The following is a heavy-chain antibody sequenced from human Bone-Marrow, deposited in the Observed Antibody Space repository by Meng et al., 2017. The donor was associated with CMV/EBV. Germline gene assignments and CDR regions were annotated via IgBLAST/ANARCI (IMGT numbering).Heavy chain of an antibody. CDR2: INSDGSST. D-gene: IGHD6-13*01. CDR1: GFTFSSYW. CDR3: ARVQQLVLGVYYYGMDV. Sequence: GESLKISCAASGFTFSSYWMHWVRQAPGKGLVWVSRINSDGSSTSYADSVKGRFTISRDNAKNTLYLQMNSLRAEDTAVYYCARVQQLVLGVYYYGMDVWGQGITVTVSS. J-gene: IGHJ6*02. V-gene: IGHV3-74*01.